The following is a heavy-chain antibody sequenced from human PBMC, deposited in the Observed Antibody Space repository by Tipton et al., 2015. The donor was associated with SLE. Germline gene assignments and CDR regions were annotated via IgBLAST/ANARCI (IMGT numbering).Heavy chain of an antibody. CDR3: AKGEGEHHDY. CDR1: GGSFSGYY. CDR2: IYYSGST. J-gene: IGHJ4*02. V-gene: IGHV4-34*01. D-gene: IGHD1-26*01. Sequence: TLSLTCAVYGGSFSGYYFGWICQPPGKGLEWIGSIYYSGSTYYNPSLNRRVTISVDTSKNQFSLKLSSVTAADTAVYYCAKGEGEHHDYWDQGTLVTVTS.